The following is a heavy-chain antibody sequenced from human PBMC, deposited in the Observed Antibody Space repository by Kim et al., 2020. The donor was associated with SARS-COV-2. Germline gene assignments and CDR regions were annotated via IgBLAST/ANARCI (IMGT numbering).Heavy chain of an antibody. V-gene: IGHV1-2*06. J-gene: IGHJ4*02. D-gene: IGHD5-12*01. Sequence: ASVKVSCKASGYSFTDYYLHWVRQAPGQGLEWMGRISPHTGVTIYAQKFQGRVTMTRDTSISAAYMELSRLRDDDTAIYYCGRVYSGYLEGPGHYFDYWGQGTLITVSS. CDR1: GYSFTDYY. CDR3: GRVYSGYLEGPGHYFDY. CDR2: ISPHTGVT.